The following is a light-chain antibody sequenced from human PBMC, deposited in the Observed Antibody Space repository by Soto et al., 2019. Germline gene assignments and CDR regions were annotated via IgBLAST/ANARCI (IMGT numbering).Light chain of an antibody. J-gene: IGKJ5*01. CDR1: QSVSSRY. CDR2: GAS. V-gene: IGKV3-20*01. CDR3: QQYHDWPPIT. Sequence: EIVLTQSPGTLSLSPGERATLSCRASQSVSSRYLDWYQQKPGQAPRLLIYGASSRATGIPDRFSGSGSGTDFTLTISSLQSEDFAVYYCQQYHDWPPITFGQGTRLEI.